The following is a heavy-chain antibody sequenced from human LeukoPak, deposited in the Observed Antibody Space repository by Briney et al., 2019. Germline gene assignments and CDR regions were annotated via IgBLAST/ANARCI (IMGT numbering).Heavy chain of an antibody. V-gene: IGHV3-48*04. D-gene: IGHD7-27*01. Sequence: GGSLRLSCAASGYIFSDYSMNWVRQAPGKGLEWISNIRGSRSGLGSGMYYADSVRGRFTISRDDAKNSLYLQMSSLRAEDTAFYYCARDNNWGFDYWGQGVLVTVSS. CDR1: GYIFSDYS. CDR3: ARDNNWGFDY. J-gene: IGHJ4*02. CDR2: IRGSRSGLGSGM.